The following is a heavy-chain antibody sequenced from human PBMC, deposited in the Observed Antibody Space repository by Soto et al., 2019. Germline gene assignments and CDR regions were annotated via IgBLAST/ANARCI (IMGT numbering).Heavy chain of an antibody. J-gene: IGHJ5*01. CDR2: IIPLFGST. D-gene: IGHD5-18*01. CDR3: ASGSALDADS. CDR1: GGTFTSFT. V-gene: IGHV1-69*06. Sequence: QVQLVQSGAVVKKPGSSLKVSCRTSGGTFTSFTVSWVRQAPGQALEWMGGIIPLFGSTNYAHKFQGRLTIAADRSTATAYLHLRSLRSDDTAVYYCASGSALDADSWGQGTLVTVS.